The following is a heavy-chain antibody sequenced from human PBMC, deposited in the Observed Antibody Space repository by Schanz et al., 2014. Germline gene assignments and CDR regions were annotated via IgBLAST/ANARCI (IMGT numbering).Heavy chain of an antibody. D-gene: IGHD4-17*01. CDR2: VTSRNYM. V-gene: IGHV3-21*01. CDR3: AKDMHKDYGGKPQAFDI. Sequence: EVQLVESGGGLVQPGGSLRLSCAASGFTVSSDYMAWVRQAPGKGLEWVSSVTSRNYMYYADSVTGRFTLSRDSAKNLVFLQMNSLRVEDTALYYCAKDMHKDYGGKPQAFDIWGQGTMVTVSS. J-gene: IGHJ3*02. CDR1: GFTVSSDY.